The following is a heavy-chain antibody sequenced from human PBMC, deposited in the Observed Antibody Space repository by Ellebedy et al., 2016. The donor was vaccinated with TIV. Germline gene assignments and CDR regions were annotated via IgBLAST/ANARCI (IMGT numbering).Heavy chain of an antibody. J-gene: IGHJ6*02. CDR2: ISSSSSYI. CDR3: ARDRDYYYYYGMDV. CDR1: GFTFSSYS. Sequence: GESLKISXAASGFTFSSYSMNWVRQAPGKGLEWVSSISSSSSYIYYADSVKGRFTISRDNAKNSLYLQMNSLRAEDTAVYYCARDRDYYYYYGMDVWGQGTTVTVSS. V-gene: IGHV3-21*01.